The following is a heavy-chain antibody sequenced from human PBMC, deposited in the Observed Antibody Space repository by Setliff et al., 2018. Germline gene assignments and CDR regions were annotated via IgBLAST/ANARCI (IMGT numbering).Heavy chain of an antibody. J-gene: IGHJ3*01. CDR1: GYTFTNYG. V-gene: IGHV1-18*01. D-gene: IGHD2-2*01. Sequence: ASVKVSCKASGYTFTNYGISWVRQAPGQGPEWMGMIITNTGKTSYAQKFQGRVTMTTDTSTGTGYMELRSLRSDDTAVYFCARFGGSCSSSSCYASDLWGQGTMVTVSS. CDR2: IITNTGKT. CDR3: ARFGGSCSSSSCYASDL.